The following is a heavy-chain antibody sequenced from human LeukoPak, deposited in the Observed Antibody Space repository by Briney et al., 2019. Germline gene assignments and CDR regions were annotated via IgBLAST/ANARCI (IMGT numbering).Heavy chain of an antibody. D-gene: IGHD6-13*01. Sequence: KPGGSLRLSCAASGFTFSSYSMNWVRQAPGKGLEWIGSIYYSGNTYYNPSLKSRVTISVDTSKNQFSLKLSSVTAADTAVYYCARDLYSSRTNDAFVIWGQGTMVTVSS. J-gene: IGHJ3*02. CDR3: ARDLYSSRTNDAFVI. CDR1: GFTFSSYS. CDR2: IYYSGNT. V-gene: IGHV4-39*07.